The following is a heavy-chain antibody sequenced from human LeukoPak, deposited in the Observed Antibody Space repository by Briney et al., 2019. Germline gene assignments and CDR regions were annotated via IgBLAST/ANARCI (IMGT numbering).Heavy chain of an antibody. CDR2: IYSGGST. V-gene: IGHV3-53*01. CDR3: ARDHKAYYYDSSGYYLDY. J-gene: IGHJ4*02. Sequence: GGSLRLSCAASGFTVSSNYMSWVRQAPGKGLEWVSVIYSGGSTYYADSVKGRFTISRDNSKNTLYLQMNSLRAEDTAVYYCARDHKAYYYDSSGYYLDYWGQGTLVTASS. D-gene: IGHD3-22*01. CDR1: GFTVSSNY.